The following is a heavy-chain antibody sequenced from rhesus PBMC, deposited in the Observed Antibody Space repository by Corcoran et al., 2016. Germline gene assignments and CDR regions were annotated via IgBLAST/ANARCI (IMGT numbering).Heavy chain of an antibody. CDR1: GYTFTDYY. D-gene: IGHD4-29*01. Sequence: QVQLVQSGAEVKKPGSSVKVSCKASGYTFTDYYMHWVRQAPGQGLEWMEEINPKTGGTNYAQKFQGGVTMTRDTSTSTGYMELSSLRSEDTAVYYCERDRDYGTFDYWGQGVLVTVSS. J-gene: IGHJ4*01. CDR3: ERDRDYGTFDY. CDR2: INPKTGGT. V-gene: IGHV1-138*01.